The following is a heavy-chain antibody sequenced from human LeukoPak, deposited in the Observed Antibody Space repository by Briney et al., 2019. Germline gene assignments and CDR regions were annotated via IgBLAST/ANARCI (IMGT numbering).Heavy chain of an antibody. V-gene: IGHV4-30-4*01. CDR1: GGSISSGDYY. D-gene: IGHD3-3*01. CDR2: IYYSGST. CDR3: ARDPRFLEWAYGMDV. J-gene: IGHJ6*02. Sequence: SETLSLTCTVSGGSISSGDYYWSWIRQPPGKGLEWIGYIYYSGSTYYNPSFKSRVTVSVDTSKNQFSLKLSSVTAADTAVYYCARDPRFLEWAYGMDVWGQGTTVTVSS.